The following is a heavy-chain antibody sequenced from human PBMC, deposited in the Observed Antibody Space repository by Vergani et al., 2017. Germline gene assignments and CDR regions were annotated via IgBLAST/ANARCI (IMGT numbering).Heavy chain of an antibody. V-gene: IGHV3-23*01. CDR3: AKGAQPVNYFDSRFDS. CDR2: IAGRGDST. D-gene: IGHD3-22*01. CDR1: GVIFNNYA. J-gene: IGHJ4*02. Sequence: HLLESGGGLVQPGGSLRLSCAASGVIFNNYAMNWVRQAPGKGLEWVSGIAGRGDSTDNADSVKGRFTISRDNSKNTLYLQMNSLRAEDTAIYYCAKGAQPVNYFDSRFDSWGQGTLGVVSS.